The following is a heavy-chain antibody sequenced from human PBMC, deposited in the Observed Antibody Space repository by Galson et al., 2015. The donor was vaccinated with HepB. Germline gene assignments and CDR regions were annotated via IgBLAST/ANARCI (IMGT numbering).Heavy chain of an antibody. J-gene: IGHJ5*01. CDR2: ISGGGGAT. V-gene: IGHV3-23*01. CDR1: GFTFTSFA. Sequence: SLRLSCAASGFTFTSFAMNWPRQAPGKAPEWVSVISGGGGATYYANSVKGRFSISRDNSASTLSLQMNSLSAEDTAIYYCAKGNIAGIPAAPYSRGQGTLVTVSS. CDR3: AKGNIAGIPAAPYS. D-gene: IGHD2-2*01.